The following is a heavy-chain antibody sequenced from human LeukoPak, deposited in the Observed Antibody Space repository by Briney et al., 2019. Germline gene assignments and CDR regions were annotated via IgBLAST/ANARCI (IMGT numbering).Heavy chain of an antibody. Sequence: PSETLSLTCTVSGGSISSYYWSWIRQPPGKGLEWIGYIYYSGSTNYNPSLKSRVTISVDTSKNQFSLKLSSVTAADTAVYYCARDVSSTSPASGWFGPWGQGTLVTVSS. CDR2: IYYSGST. D-gene: IGHD2-2*01. V-gene: IGHV4-59*01. CDR1: GGSISSYY. CDR3: ARDVSSTSPASGWFGP. J-gene: IGHJ5*02.